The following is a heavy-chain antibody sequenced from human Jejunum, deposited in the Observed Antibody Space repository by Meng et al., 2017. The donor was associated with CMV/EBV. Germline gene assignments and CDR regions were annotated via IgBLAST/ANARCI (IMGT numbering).Heavy chain of an antibody. Sequence: TINNYEMNWVRQAPGKGLEWVSYISNGGSTRHYADSVKSRFTISRDDAKNSLYLQMNSLSAEDTAIYYCARGGGLESYYDDTGYFHWGQGTLVTVSS. V-gene: IGHV3-48*03. CDR1: TINNYE. J-gene: IGHJ4*02. CDR3: ARGGGLESYYDDTGYFH. D-gene: IGHD3-22*01. CDR2: ISNGGSTR.